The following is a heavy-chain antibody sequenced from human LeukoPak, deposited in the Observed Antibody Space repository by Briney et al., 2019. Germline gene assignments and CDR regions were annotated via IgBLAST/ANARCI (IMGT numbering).Heavy chain of an antibody. CDR2: INHSGST. D-gene: IGHD2-2*02. CDR3: ARGGYCSSTSCYMSYYYYGMDV. Sequence: PSETLSLTCAVYGGSFSGYYWSWIRQPPGKGLEWIGEINHSGSTNYNPSLKSRVTISVDTSKNQFSLKLSSVTAADTAVYYCARGGYCSSTSCYMSYYYYGMDVWGQGTTVTVSS. CDR1: GGSFSGYY. J-gene: IGHJ6*02. V-gene: IGHV4-34*01.